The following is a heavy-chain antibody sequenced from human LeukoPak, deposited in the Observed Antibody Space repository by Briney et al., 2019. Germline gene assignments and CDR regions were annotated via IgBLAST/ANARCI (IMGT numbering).Heavy chain of an antibody. CDR1: GGSFSGYY. V-gene: IGHV4-34*01. Sequence: SETLSLTCAVYGGSFSGYYWSWIHQPPGKGLEWIGEINHSGSTNYNPSLKSRVTISVDTSKNQFSLKLSSVTAADTAVYYCARVLPTVTFDYWGQGTLVTVSS. D-gene: IGHD4-17*01. CDR2: INHSGST. J-gene: IGHJ4*02. CDR3: ARVLPTVTFDY.